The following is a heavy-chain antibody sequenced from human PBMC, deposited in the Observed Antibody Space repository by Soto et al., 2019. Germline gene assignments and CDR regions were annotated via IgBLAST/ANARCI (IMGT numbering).Heavy chain of an antibody. CDR3: AKTVGAALEYDAFDI. J-gene: IGHJ3*02. V-gene: IGHV3-23*01. CDR1: GFTFSSYA. D-gene: IGHD6-13*01. CDR2: ISGSGGST. Sequence: GGSLRLSCAASGFTFSSYAMSWVRQAPGKGLEWVSAISGSGGSTYYADSVKGRFTISRDNSKNTLYLQMNSLRAEDTTVYYCAKTVGAALEYDAFDIWGQGTMVTVSS.